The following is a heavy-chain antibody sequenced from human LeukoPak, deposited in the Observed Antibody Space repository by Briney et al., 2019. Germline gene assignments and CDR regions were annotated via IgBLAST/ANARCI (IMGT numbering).Heavy chain of an antibody. J-gene: IGHJ5*02. D-gene: IGHD2-2*01. CDR2: IYYSGST. CDR3: ARVFYGYCSSTSCLNWFDP. V-gene: IGHV4-39*07. Sequence: SETLSLTCTVSGGSISSSSYYWGWIRQPPGKGLEWIGSIYYSGSTYYNPSLKSRVTISVDTSKNQFSLKLSSVTAADTAVYYCARVFYGYCSSTSCLNWFDPWGQGTLVTVPS. CDR1: GGSISSSSYY.